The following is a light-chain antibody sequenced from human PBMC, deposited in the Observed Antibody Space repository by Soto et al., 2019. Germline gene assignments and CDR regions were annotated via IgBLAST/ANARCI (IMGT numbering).Light chain of an antibody. CDR1: SSDIGTYNF. Sequence: QSALTQPASVSGSPGQSITMSCTGSSSDIGTYNFVSWYQQHADKAPRLILYEVSNRPSGVSSRFSGSKSGNSASLTISGLQPDDEAHYFCSSYAATSSLVFGGGTKLTVL. J-gene: IGLJ3*02. CDR3: SSYAATSSLV. V-gene: IGLV2-14*01. CDR2: EVS.